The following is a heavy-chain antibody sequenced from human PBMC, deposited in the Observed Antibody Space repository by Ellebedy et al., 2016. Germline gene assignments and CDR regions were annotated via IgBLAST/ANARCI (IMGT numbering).Heavy chain of an antibody. V-gene: IGHV3-23*01. Sequence: GESLKISCAASGFAFSTYAMSWVRQAPGKGLEWVSLISGGGGDTYYADSVKGRFTISRDSSKNTLYLQMSSLRDEDTAVYYCAWIHLYSSTNGMDVWGQGTAVTVSS. CDR1: GFAFSTYA. CDR3: AWIHLYSSTNGMDV. D-gene: IGHD5-18*01. J-gene: IGHJ6*02. CDR2: ISGGGGDT.